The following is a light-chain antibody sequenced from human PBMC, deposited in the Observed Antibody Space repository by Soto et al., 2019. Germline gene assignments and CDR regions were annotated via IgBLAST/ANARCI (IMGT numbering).Light chain of an antibody. Sequence: EIVLTQSPGTLSLSPGERATLSCRASQSVSSSYLAWYQQKPGQAPRFLIYGASRRATGIPDRFSGSGSATDFTLTISRLEPEDFAVYYCQQYGSSPRTFGQGTKVDIK. CDR2: GAS. J-gene: IGKJ1*01. V-gene: IGKV3-20*01. CDR3: QQYGSSPRT. CDR1: QSVSSSY.